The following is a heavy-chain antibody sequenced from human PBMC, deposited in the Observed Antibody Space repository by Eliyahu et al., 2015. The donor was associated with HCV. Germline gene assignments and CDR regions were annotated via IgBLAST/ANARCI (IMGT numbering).Heavy chain of an antibody. CDR1: GYTFTSHW. Sequence: EVQLVQSGAEVKEPGESLRISCKGSGYTFTSHWISWVRQMPGKGLEWMGNIDPSDSYTDYRPSLQGHVTISVDKAIRTAYLQWSSLKASDTAKYYCATLEGGNHAYWGQGTLVTVSS. CDR3: ATLEGGNHAY. J-gene: IGHJ4*02. CDR2: IDPSDSYT. V-gene: IGHV5-10-1*03. D-gene: IGHD2-15*01.